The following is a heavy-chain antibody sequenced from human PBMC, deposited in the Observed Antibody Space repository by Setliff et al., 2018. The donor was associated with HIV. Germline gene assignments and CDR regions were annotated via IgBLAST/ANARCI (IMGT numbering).Heavy chain of an antibody. CDR2: IYPGDSDT. J-gene: IGHJ3*02. D-gene: IGHD3-22*01. Sequence: SLKISCKGSGNRFTSYWIGWVRQMPGKGLEWMGIIYPGDSDTRYSPSFQGQVTISADKSISTAYLQWSSLKASDTAMYYCARGSYYYDSSGYYPDAFDIWGQGTMVTVSS. V-gene: IGHV5-51*01. CDR1: GNRFTSYW. CDR3: ARGSYYYDSSGYYPDAFDI.